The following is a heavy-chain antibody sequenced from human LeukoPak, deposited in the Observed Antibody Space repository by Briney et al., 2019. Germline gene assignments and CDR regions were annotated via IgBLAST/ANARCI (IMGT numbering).Heavy chain of an antibody. V-gene: IGHV4-34*01. CDR3: ARGADYVWGSYRYRENRNFDY. CDR1: GGSFSGYY. J-gene: IGHJ4*02. Sequence: PSETLSLTCAVYGGSFSGYYWSWIRQPPGKGLEWIGEINHSGSTNYNPSLKSRVTISVDTSKNQFSLKLSSVTAADTAVYYCARGADYVWGSYRYRENRNFDYWGQGTLVTVSS. D-gene: IGHD3-16*02. CDR2: INHSGST.